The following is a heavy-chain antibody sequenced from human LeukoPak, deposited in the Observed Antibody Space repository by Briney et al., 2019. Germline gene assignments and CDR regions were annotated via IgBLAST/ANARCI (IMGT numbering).Heavy chain of an antibody. Sequence: PSETLSLTCAVSGGSISSYYWSWIRQPPGKGLEWIGFIYYSGSTNYNPSLKSRVTISVDTSKNQFSLKLSSVTAADTAVYYCARPSLDYGGIDAFDFWGQGTLVTVSS. J-gene: IGHJ3*01. V-gene: IGHV4-59*08. CDR3: ARPSLDYGGIDAFDF. CDR2: IYYSGST. CDR1: GGSISSYY. D-gene: IGHD4-23*01.